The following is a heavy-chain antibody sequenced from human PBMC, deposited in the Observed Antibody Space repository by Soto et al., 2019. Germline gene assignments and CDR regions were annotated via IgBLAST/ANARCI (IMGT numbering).Heavy chain of an antibody. CDR1: GYTFTSYY. D-gene: IGHD3-22*01. J-gene: IGHJ3*02. CDR3: ARIREDYDSSGYYGSGAFDI. CDR2: INPSGGST. Sequence: ASVKVSCKASGYTFTSYYMHWVRQAPGQGLEWMGIINPSGGSTSYAQKFQGRVTMTRDTSTSTVYMELSSLRSEDTAVYYCARIREDYDSSGYYGSGAFDIWGQGTMVTVSS. V-gene: IGHV1-46*01.